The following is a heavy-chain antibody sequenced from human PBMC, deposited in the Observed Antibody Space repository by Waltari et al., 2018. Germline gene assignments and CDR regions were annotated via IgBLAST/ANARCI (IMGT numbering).Heavy chain of an antibody. V-gene: IGHV1-8*01. J-gene: IGHJ4*02. CDR2: MNPNSGNT. CDR3: ARGYMVRGPSLVGY. Sequence: QVQLVQSGAEVKKPGASVKVSCKASGYTFTSYDINWVRQATGQGLEWMVWMNPNSGNTGDAKKFQGRVTRTRNTSSSTAYMGLSSLRSEDTAVYYCARGYMVRGPSLVGYWGQGTLVTVSS. CDR1: GYTFTSYD. D-gene: IGHD3-10*01.